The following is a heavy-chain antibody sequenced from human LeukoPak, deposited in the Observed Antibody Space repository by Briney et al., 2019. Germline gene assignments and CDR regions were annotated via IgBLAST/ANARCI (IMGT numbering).Heavy chain of an antibody. D-gene: IGHD3-10*01. CDR1: GDSVSSNSAA. CDR2: TYYRSKWYN. J-gene: IGHJ6*02. Sequence: SQTLSLTCAISGDSVSSNSAAWNWIRQSPSRGLEWLGRTYYRSKWYNDYAVSVKSRITINPDTPKNQFSLQRNSVAPEDTALYYCARGPRSVRVLYYYYGMDVWGQGTTVTVSS. CDR3: ARGPRSVRVLYYYYGMDV. V-gene: IGHV6-1*01.